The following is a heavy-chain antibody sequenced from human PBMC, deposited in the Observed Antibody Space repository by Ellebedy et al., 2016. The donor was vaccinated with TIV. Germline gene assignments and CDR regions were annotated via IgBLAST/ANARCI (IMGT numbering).Heavy chain of an antibody. J-gene: IGHJ6*02. V-gene: IGHV3-48*04. CDR3: ARGRVVRGVISYYYGMDV. Sequence: GESLRISCAASGFTFSTYSMNWVRQAPGKGLEWVSYIGSRTYIVYYADSVKGRFTISRDDAKNSLYLQMNSLRAEDTAVYYCARGRVVRGVISYYYGMDVWGQGTTVTVSS. CDR1: GFTFSTYS. D-gene: IGHD3-10*01. CDR2: IGSRTYIV.